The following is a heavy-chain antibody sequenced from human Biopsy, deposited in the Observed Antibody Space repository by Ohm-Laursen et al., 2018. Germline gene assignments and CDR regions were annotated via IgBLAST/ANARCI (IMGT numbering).Heavy chain of an antibody. CDR1: GGSISSYY. J-gene: IGHJ5*02. CDR3: VRGDYFDSNGYFWFDP. V-gene: IGHV4-59*08. CDR2: VYYSGST. Sequence: SETLFLTCTVSGGSISSYYWNWIRQPPGKGLEWIGDVYYSGSTNRNPSLKSRVTILVGTSKNQFSLKLNSVTAADTAVYYCVRGDYFDSNGYFWFDPWGQGTLVTVSS. D-gene: IGHD3-22*01.